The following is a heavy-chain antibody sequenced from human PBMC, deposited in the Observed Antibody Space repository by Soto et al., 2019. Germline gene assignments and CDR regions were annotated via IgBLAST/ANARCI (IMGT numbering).Heavy chain of an antibody. CDR1: GGSISSSSYY. J-gene: IGHJ5*02. D-gene: IGHD3-22*01. Sequence: SETLSLTCTVSGGSISSSSYYWGWIRQPPGKGLEWIGSIYYSGSTYYNPSLKSRVTISVDTSKNQFSLKLSSVTAADTAVYYCARPEVDYYDSSGYYYLGGNWFDPWGQGTLVTVSS. V-gene: IGHV4-39*01. CDR2: IYYSGST. CDR3: ARPEVDYYDSSGYYYLGGNWFDP.